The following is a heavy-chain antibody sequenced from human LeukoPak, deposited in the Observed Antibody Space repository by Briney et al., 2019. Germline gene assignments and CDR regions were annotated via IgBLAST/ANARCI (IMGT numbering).Heavy chain of an antibody. D-gene: IGHD3-10*01. CDR3: AREITMVRGVNPNWFDP. CDR2: IYTSGST. Sequence: SETLSLTCTVSGGSISTYFWSWIRQPPGKGLEWIGRIYTSGSTNYNPSLTSRVTMSVDTSKNQFSLKLSSVTAADTAVYYCAREITMVRGVNPNWFDPWGQGTLVTVSS. CDR1: GGSISTYF. J-gene: IGHJ5*02. V-gene: IGHV4-4*07.